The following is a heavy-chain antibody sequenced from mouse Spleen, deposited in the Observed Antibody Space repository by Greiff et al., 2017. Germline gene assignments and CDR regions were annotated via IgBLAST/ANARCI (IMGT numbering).Heavy chain of an antibody. Sequence: EVKLMESGGGLVQPGGSLKLSCAASGFTFSSYAMSWVRQSPEKRLEWVAEISSGGSYTYYPDTVTGRFTISRDNAKNTLYLEMSSLRSEDTAMYYCAREGDYYYAMDYWGQGTSVTVSS. CDR2: ISSGGSYT. CDR1: GFTFSSYA. CDR3: AREGDYYYAMDY. D-gene: IGHD2-4*01. V-gene: IGHV5-9-4*01. J-gene: IGHJ4*01.